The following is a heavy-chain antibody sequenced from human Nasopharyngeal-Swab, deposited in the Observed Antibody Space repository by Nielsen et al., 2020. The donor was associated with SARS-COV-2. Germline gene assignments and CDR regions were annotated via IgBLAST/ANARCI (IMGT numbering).Heavy chain of an antibody. CDR3: ARAPGRSYYDYVWGSYRSKDYYFDF. CDR2: IYYSGST. Sequence: SETLSLTCTVSGGSISSSSYYWGWIRQPPGKGLEWIGSIYYSGSTYYNPSLKSRVTISVDTSKNQFSLKLTSVTAADTAVYICARAPGRSYYDYVWGSYRSKDYYFDFWGLGTLVTVSS. CDR1: GGSISSSSYY. J-gene: IGHJ4*02. D-gene: IGHD3-16*02. V-gene: IGHV4-39*07.